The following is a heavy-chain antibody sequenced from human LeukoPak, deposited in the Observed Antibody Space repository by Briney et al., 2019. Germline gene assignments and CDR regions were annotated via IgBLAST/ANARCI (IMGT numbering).Heavy chain of an antibody. D-gene: IGHD3-22*01. CDR1: GGSISSYY. V-gene: IGHV4-59*01. J-gene: IGHJ4*02. Sequence: SETLSLTSTVSGGSISSYYWSWIRQPPGKGLEWIGYIYYSGSTNYNPSLKSRVTISVDTSKNQFSLKLSSVTAADTAVYYCARGEQNYDSSDSPFDYWGQGTLVTVSS. CDR2: IYYSGST. CDR3: ARGEQNYDSSDSPFDY.